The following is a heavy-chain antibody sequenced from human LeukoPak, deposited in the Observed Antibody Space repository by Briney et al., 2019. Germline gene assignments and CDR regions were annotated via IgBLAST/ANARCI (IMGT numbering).Heavy chain of an antibody. D-gene: IGHD4-11*01. V-gene: IGHV3-48*01. J-gene: IGHJ6*03. CDR2: ISSSGFTL. CDR1: GFTCSDYS. CDR3: ARGVPKTSYYYYYMDV. Sequence: GGSLRLSCAASGFTCSDYSMNWVRQAPGKGLEWVSYISSSGFTLNYADSVKGRFTTSRDNAKNSLYLQMNSPRAEDTAVYYCARGVPKTSYYYYYMDVWGKGTTVTVSS.